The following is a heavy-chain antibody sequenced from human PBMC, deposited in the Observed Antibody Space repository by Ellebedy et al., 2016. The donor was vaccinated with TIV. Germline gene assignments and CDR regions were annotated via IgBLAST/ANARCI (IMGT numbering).Heavy chain of an antibody. Sequence: PGGSLRLSCEASGFTFSTYGMNWVRQAPGKGLEWVAFVRFDGSHKYYAVSLKGRVTISRDNSKKTLSLEMNSLRDEDTAVYYCAKEYSGSDDYYGMDVWGQGTTVTVSS. CDR1: GFTFSTYG. D-gene: IGHD5-12*01. V-gene: IGHV3-30*02. J-gene: IGHJ6*02. CDR3: AKEYSGSDDYYGMDV. CDR2: VRFDGSHK.